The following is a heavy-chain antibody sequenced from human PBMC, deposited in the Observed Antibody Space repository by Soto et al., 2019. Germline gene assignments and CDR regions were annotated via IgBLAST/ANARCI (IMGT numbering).Heavy chain of an antibody. D-gene: IGHD2-2*01. Sequence: PSETLSLTCSVSGVSIVYYYWNWIRKPPGKGLEWLGHIYYTGITAYNPSLNSRITISVDTSKNQISLNLSSVTAADTAVYYCASLPARHYYHGVDVWGPGTAVTVSS. CDR3: ASLPARHYYHGVDV. CDR1: GVSIVYYY. V-gene: IGHV4-59*01. CDR2: IYYTGIT. J-gene: IGHJ6*02.